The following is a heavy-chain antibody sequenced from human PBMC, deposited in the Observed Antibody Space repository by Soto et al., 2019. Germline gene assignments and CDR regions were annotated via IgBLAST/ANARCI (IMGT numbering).Heavy chain of an antibody. V-gene: IGHV3-30*03. CDR1: GFTFSSYG. J-gene: IGHJ4*02. D-gene: IGHD2-15*01. CDR3: ARAGGLLLDY. CDR2: ISYDGSNK. Sequence: QVQLVESGGGVVQPGRSLRLSCAASGFTFSSYGMHWVRQAPGKGLEWVAVISYDGSNKYYADSVKGRFTISRDNSTNTLYLQMNSLRAEDTAVYYCARAGGLLLDYWGQGTLVTVSS.